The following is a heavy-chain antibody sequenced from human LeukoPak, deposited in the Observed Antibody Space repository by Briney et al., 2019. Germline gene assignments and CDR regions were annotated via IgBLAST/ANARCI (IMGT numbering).Heavy chain of an antibody. D-gene: IGHD6-13*01. Sequence: SETLSLTCTVSGGSISSYYWSWIRQPPGKGLEWIGYIYYSGSTNYNPPLKSRVTISVDTSKNQFSLKLSSVTAADTAVYYCARDEGYSSSLGVHDYWGQGTLVTVSS. CDR3: ARDEGYSSSLGVHDY. V-gene: IGHV4-59*01. J-gene: IGHJ4*02. CDR1: GGSISSYY. CDR2: IYYSGST.